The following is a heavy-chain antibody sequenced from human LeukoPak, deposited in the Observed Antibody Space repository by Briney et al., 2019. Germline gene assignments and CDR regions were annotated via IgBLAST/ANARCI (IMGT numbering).Heavy chain of an antibody. J-gene: IGHJ4*02. V-gene: IGHV3-23*01. CDR2: ISGSCGST. CDR3: AKESEAGTTVTTLDY. Sequence: GGSLRLSCAGSGFTFSSYAMSWVRQAPGKGLEWVSAISGSCGSTYYAESVKGRFTISRDNSKNTLYLQMTSLRAEDTAVYYCAKESEAGTTVTTLDYWGQGTLVTVSS. CDR1: GFTFSSYA. D-gene: IGHD4-17*01.